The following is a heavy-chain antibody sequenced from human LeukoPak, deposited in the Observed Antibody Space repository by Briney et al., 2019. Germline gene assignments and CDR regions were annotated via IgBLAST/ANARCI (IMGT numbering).Heavy chain of an antibody. J-gene: IGHJ6*02. V-gene: IGHV5-51*01. Sequence: GEPLKISCKGSGYSFTSYWIVWVRQMPGKGLEWMGIIYPGDSDTRYSPSFQGQVTISADKSISTAYLQWSSLKASDAAMYYRATTYDFENSGSYGMDVWGQGTTVTVS. CDR3: ATTYDFENSGSYGMDV. CDR2: IYPGDSDT. D-gene: IGHD3-22*01. CDR1: GYSFTSYW.